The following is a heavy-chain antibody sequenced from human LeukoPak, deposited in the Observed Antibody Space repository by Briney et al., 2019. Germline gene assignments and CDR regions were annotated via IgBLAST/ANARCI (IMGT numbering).Heavy chain of an antibody. V-gene: IGHV3-30*02. D-gene: IGHD3-22*01. CDR1: GFTFSSYG. Sequence: GGSLRLSCAASGFTFSSYGMHWVRQAPGKGLEWVAFIRYDGSNKYYADSVKGRFTISRDNSKNTLYLQMNSLRAEDTAVYYCAKDPYYYDSSGDESDYWGQGTLVTVSS. J-gene: IGHJ4*02. CDR2: IRYDGSNK. CDR3: AKDPYYYDSSGDESDY.